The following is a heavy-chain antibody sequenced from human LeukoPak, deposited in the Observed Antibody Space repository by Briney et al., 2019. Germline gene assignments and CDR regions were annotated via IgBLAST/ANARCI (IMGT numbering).Heavy chain of an antibody. CDR2: INHSGNT. CDR1: GGSFSGYY. Sequence: SETLSLTCAVYGGSFSGYYWSWIRQPPGKGLEWIGEINHSGNTNYNPSLKSRVTISVDTSKKQFSLKLSSVTGADTAVYYCARHAPVEPPARAFDYWGQGTLVTVSS. V-gene: IGHV4-34*01. CDR3: ARHAPVEPPARAFDY. D-gene: IGHD1-14*01. J-gene: IGHJ4*02.